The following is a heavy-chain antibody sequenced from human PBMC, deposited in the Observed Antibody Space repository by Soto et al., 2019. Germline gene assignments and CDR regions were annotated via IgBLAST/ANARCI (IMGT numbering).Heavy chain of an antibody. J-gene: IGHJ4*02. CDR2: ISGSGGST. V-gene: IGHV3-23*01. Sequence: EVQLLESGGGLVQPGGSLRLSCAASGFTFSSYAMSWVRQAPGKGLEWVSAISGSGGSTYYADSVKGRFTISRDNSKNTLYLQMNCLRAEDTAVYYCANGGAGQWTFDYWGQGTLVTVSS. D-gene: IGHD6-19*01. CDR1: GFTFSSYA. CDR3: ANGGAGQWTFDY.